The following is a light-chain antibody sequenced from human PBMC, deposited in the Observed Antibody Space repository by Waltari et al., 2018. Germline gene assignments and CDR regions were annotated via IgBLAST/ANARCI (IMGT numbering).Light chain of an antibody. CDR1: ANDVGNYNL. J-gene: IGLJ1*01. V-gene: IGLV2-23*02. CDR2: EVT. Sequence: QSALTQPASVSGSPGQSITISCAGTANDVGNYNLVSWYQQHPGKAPKLIIYEVTKRPSVVSTRFSASKSGIAASLTISGLQAEDEAEYYCFSYAGRFSFVFGTGTQVTV. CDR3: FSYAGRFSFV.